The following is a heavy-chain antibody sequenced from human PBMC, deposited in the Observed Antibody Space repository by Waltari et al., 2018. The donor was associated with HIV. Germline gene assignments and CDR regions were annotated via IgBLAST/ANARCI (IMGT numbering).Heavy chain of an antibody. V-gene: IGHV3-66*01. CDR1: GFTVSSNY. J-gene: IGHJ6*02. D-gene: IGHD5-18*01. CDR2: IYTRRST. Sequence: EVQLVESGGGLVQPGGSLRLSCAASGFTVSSNYLSWVRQAPGKGLEWVSLIYTRRSTYYADSVKGRFTISRDNSKNTLYLQMNSPRAEDTAVYYCASPDTTMVHGHYYFYHMDVWGQGTTVTVSS. CDR3: ASPDTTMVHGHYYFYHMDV.